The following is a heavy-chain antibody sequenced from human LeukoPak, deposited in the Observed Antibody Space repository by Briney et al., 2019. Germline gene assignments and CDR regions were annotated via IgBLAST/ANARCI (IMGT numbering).Heavy chain of an antibody. CDR2: IIPILGIA. Sequence: SVKVSCKASGGTFSSYAISWVRQAPGQGLEWMGRIIPILGIANYAQKFQGRVTITADKSTSTAYMELSSLRSEDTAVYYCARVRGIAAAGAFDYWGQGTLVTVSS. CDR3: ARVRGIAAAGAFDY. J-gene: IGHJ4*02. CDR1: GGTFSSYA. V-gene: IGHV1-69*04. D-gene: IGHD6-13*01.